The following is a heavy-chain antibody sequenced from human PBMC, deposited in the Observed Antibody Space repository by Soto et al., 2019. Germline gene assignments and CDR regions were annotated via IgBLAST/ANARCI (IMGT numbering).Heavy chain of an antibody. CDR2: IIPIFGTV. D-gene: IGHD5-12*01. CDR3: ARGNHRWLQLWYFDL. J-gene: IGHJ2*01. CDR1: GGTFSNYP. V-gene: IGHV1-69*12. Sequence: QVQLVQSGAEVKKPGSSVKVSCKASGGTFSNYPISWVRQAPGQGLEWMGGIIPIFGTVNYAQKFQGRVTITADASTSTAYMELSSVKSEDTAVYYCARGNHRWLQLWYFDLWGRGTLVTVSS.